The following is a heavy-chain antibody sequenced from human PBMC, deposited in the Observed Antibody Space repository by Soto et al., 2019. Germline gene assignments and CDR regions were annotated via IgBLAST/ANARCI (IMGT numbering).Heavy chain of an antibody. CDR2: ISGSGGST. Sequence: GGSLRLSCAASGFTFSSYAMSWVRQAPGKGLEWVSAISGSGGSTYYADSVKGRFTISRDNSKNTLYLQMNSLRAEDMAVYYCAKVWSLQWELDAFDIWGQGTMVTVSS. V-gene: IGHV3-23*01. CDR3: AKVWSLQWELDAFDI. J-gene: IGHJ3*02. D-gene: IGHD1-26*01. CDR1: GFTFSSYA.